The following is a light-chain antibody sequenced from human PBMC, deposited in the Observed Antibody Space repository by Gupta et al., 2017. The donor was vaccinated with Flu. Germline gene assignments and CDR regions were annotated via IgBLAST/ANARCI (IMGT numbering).Light chain of an antibody. CDR1: SGSIASNY. CDR3: QSYDSSSWV. Sequence: TVTISCTRSSGSIASNYVQWYQQRPGSSPTTVSYEDNQRPSGVPDRFSGSIDSSSNSASLTISGLKTEDEADYYCQSYDSSSWVFGGGTKLTVL. CDR2: EDN. V-gene: IGLV6-57*01. J-gene: IGLJ3*02.